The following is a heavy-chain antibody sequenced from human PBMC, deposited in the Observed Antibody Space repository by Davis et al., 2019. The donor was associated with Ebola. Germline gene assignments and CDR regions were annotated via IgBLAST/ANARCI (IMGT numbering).Heavy chain of an antibody. J-gene: IGHJ5*02. CDR1: GFTFGDYA. CDR3: ARDLAS. Sequence: ESLKISCTASGFTFGDYAMSWIRQPPGKGLEWIGEINHSGSTNYNPSLKSRVTISVDTSKNQFSLKLSSVTAADTAVYYCARDLASWGQGTLVTVSS. CDR2: INHSGST. D-gene: IGHD3-16*01. V-gene: IGHV4-34*01.